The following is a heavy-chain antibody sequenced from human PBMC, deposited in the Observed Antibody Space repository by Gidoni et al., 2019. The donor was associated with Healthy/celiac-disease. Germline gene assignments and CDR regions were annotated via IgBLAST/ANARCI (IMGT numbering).Heavy chain of an antibody. V-gene: IGHV1-18*01. CDR2: ISAYNGNT. J-gene: IGHJ1*01. CDR3: ARMVPVRGYFQH. Sequence: HVQLVQSGAEVKKPGASVIVSCKTSGYTCTSYGISWVRQAPGQGLEWMGWISAYNGNTNYAQKLQGRVTMTTDTSTSTAYMELRSLRSDDTAVYYCARMVPVRGYFQHWGQGTLVTVSS. D-gene: IGHD2-2*01. CDR1: GYTCTSYG.